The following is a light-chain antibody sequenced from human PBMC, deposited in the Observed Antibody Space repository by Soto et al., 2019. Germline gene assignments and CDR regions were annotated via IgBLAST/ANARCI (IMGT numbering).Light chain of an antibody. CDR3: QQYGSSPFT. V-gene: IGKV3-20*01. CDR2: GAS. Sequence: EIVVTQSPGTLSLSPGERATLSCRASQRVSSSYLACYQQKPGQAPRLLIYGASSRATGIPHRFNGSGSVTDFTLTISRLEPEDFAVYYCQQYGSSPFTFGPGTKVDIK. J-gene: IGKJ3*01. CDR1: QRVSSSY.